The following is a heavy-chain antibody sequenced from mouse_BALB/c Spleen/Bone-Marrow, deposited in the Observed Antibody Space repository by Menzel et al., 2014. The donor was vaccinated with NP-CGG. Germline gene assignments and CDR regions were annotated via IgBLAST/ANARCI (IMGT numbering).Heavy chain of an antibody. D-gene: IGHD1-1*01. V-gene: IGHV1-14*01. CDR1: GYTFTSYV. J-gene: IGHJ3*01. Sequence: EVHLVESGPELVKPGASVKMSCEASGYTFTSYVMHWVKQKPGQGLEWIGYINPYNDGTKYNEKFKGKATLTSDKSSSTAYMELSSLTSEDSAVYYCARPYYYGSSGDSWFAYWGQGTLVTVSA. CDR3: ARPYYYGSSGDSWFAY. CDR2: INPYNDGT.